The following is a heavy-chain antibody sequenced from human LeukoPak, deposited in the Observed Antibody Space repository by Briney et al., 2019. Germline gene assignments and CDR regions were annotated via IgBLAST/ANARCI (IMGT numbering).Heavy chain of an antibody. CDR3: ARDLRQLVRRDAFDI. D-gene: IGHD6-13*01. J-gene: IGHJ3*02. CDR2: ISAYNGNT. V-gene: IGHV1-18*01. Sequence: ASVKVSCKASGYTFTSYGISWVRQAPGQGLEWMGWISAYNGNTNYAQKLQGRVTMTTDTSTSTAYMELRSLGSDDTAVYYCARDLRQLVRRDAFDIWGQGTMVTVSS. CDR1: GYTFTSYG.